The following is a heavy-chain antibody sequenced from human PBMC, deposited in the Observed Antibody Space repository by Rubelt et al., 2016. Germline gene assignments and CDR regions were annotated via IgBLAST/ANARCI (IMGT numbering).Heavy chain of an antibody. V-gene: IGHV2-70*01. Sequence: QVTLRESGPALVKPTQTLTLPCTFSGFSLSTRGMCVSWIRQPPGKALEWLALIDWDDDKYYSTSLETRLTISKDTSKNQVVLTMTNMDPVDTATYYCARIAVAGTGFDYWGQGTLVTVSS. J-gene: IGHJ4*02. D-gene: IGHD6-19*01. CDR2: IDWDDDK. CDR3: ARIAVAGTGFDY. CDR1: GFSLSTRGMC.